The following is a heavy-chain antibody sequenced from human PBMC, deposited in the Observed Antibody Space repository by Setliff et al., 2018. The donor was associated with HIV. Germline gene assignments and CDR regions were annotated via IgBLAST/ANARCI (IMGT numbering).Heavy chain of an antibody. CDR2: INGGSGRT. Sequence: GASVKVSCKASGYTFSRSGMHWMRQAPGQRPEWMGCINGGSGRTEYSRKFESRVTITRDTSASTAYMELSSLRSEDTAVYYCARVWFGETIFDYWGQGTLVTVSS. D-gene: IGHD3-10*01. V-gene: IGHV1-3*01. J-gene: IGHJ4*02. CDR3: ARVWFGETIFDY. CDR1: GYTFSRSG.